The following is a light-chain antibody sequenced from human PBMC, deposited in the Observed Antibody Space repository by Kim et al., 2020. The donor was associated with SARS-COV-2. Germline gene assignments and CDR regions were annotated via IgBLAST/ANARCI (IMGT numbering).Light chain of an antibody. V-gene: IGLV3-1*01. CDR3: QAWDSSTVV. CDR2: QDS. Sequence: SYELTQPPSVSVSPVQTASITCSGDKLGDKYACWYQQKPGQSPVLVIYQDSKRPSGIPERFSGSNSGNTATLTISGTQAMDEADYYCQAWDSSTVVFGTGTKVTVL. J-gene: IGLJ1*01. CDR1: KLGDKY.